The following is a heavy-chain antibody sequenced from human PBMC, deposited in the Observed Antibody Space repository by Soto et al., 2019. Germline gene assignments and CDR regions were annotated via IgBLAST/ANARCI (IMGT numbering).Heavy chain of an antibody. V-gene: IGHV4-31*02. CDR2: IYYTGST. J-gene: IGHJ5*02. D-gene: IGHD2-2*01. Sequence: YWIGWIRQHPGKGLEWIGYIYYTGSTYYNPSLKSRITISVDTSKNQFSLKLSSVTAADTAVYYCARVPGPWRQGTLVTVSS. CDR1: Y. CDR3: ARVPGP.